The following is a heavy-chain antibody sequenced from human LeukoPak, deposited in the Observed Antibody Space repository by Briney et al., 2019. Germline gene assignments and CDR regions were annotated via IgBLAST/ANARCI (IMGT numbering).Heavy chain of an antibody. V-gene: IGHV3-48*03. CDR1: GFTFSSYE. Sequence: GGSLRLSCAASGFTFSSYEMNWVRQAPGKGLEWVSYISSSSSTIYYADSVKGRFTISRDNAKNSLYLQMNSLRAEDTAVYYCARPYYGSSGYSQFDYWGQGTLVTVSS. CDR2: ISSSSSTI. D-gene: IGHD3-22*01. CDR3: ARPYYGSSGYSQFDY. J-gene: IGHJ4*02.